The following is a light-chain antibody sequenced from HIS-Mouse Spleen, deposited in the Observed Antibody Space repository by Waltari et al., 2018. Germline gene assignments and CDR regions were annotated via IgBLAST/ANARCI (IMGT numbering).Light chain of an antibody. V-gene: IGKV3-11*01. CDR2: DAS. Sequence: EIVLTQSPATLSLSPGERATLSCRASQSVSSYLAWYQQKPGQAPRLLIYDASNWATGIPARFSGSGSGTDFTLTISSLEPEDFAVYDCQQRSNWPITFGQGTRLEIK. CDR3: QQRSNWPIT. J-gene: IGKJ5*01. CDR1: QSVSSY.